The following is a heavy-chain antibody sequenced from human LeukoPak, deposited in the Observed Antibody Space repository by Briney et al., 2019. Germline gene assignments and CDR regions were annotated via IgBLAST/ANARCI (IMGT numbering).Heavy chain of an antibody. CDR2: IKQDGSEK. D-gene: IGHD3-3*01. Sequence: PGGSLRLSCAASGLIFTSYWMSWVRQAPGKGLEWVANIKQDGSEKYYVDSVKGRFTISRDNAKNSLFLQMSSLRAEDTAVYYCARHVRFEGVDYWGQGTLVTVSS. J-gene: IGHJ4*02. CDR3: ARHVRFEGVDY. V-gene: IGHV3-7*01. CDR1: GLIFTSYW.